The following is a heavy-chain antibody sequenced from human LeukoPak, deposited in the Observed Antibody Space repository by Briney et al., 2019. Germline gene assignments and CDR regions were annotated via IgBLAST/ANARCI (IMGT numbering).Heavy chain of an antibody. J-gene: IGHJ5*02. V-gene: IGHV3-48*03. D-gene: IGHD5-18*01. CDR1: GFTFSSYE. Sequence: GGSLRLSCAASGFTFSSYEMNWVRQAPGKGLEWVSYISSSGSTIYYADSVKGRFTISRDNAKKSLYLQMNSLRAEDTAVYYCARHLSGVTGYTYGRGIDPWGQGTLVTVSS. CDR2: ISSSGSTI. CDR3: ARHLSGVTGYTYGRGIDP.